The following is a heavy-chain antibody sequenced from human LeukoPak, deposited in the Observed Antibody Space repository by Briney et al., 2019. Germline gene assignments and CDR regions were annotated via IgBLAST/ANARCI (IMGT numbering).Heavy chain of an antibody. CDR1: GGSISSGDYY. CDR2: IYYSGST. V-gene: IGHV4-30-4*01. D-gene: IGHD4-11*01. J-gene: IGHJ6*02. CDR3: ARGSDYSNRRYYYGMDV. Sequence: SETLSLTCTVSGGSISSGDYYWSWIRQPPGKGLEWIGYIYYSGSTYYNPSLKSRVTISLDTTKNQFSLKLSSVTAADTAVYYRARGSDYSNRRYYYGMDVWGQGTTVTVSS.